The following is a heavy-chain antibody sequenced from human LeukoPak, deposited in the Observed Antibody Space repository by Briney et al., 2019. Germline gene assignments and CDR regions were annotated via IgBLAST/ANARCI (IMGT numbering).Heavy chain of an antibody. Sequence: ASVKVSCKASGYPLTGYDLSWVRQATGQGLEWMGWMDPNGGKTTYAQKFQGRVTMTRNTSISTAYMELSTLRSEDTAVYYCARAKAPSYHYYYMDVWGKGTTVTVSS. V-gene: IGHV1-8*01. CDR2: MDPNGGKT. J-gene: IGHJ6*03. CDR3: ARAKAPSYHYYYMDV. CDR1: GYPLTGYD.